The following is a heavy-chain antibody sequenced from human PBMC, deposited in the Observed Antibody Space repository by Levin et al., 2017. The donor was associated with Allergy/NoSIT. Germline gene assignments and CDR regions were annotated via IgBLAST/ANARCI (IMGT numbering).Heavy chain of an antibody. CDR2: ISSSRNYI. J-gene: IGHJ5*02. CDR1: GFTFSDYN. Sequence: LSLTCAASGFTFSDYNMNWVRQAPGKGLEWVSSISSSRNYIHYADSVKGRFTISRDNAKNSLYLQMNSLRVEDTAVYYCARDGCSSSSCYYSVWFDPWGQGTLVTVSS. D-gene: IGHD2-2*01. V-gene: IGHV3-21*06. CDR3: ARDGCSSSSCYYSVWFDP.